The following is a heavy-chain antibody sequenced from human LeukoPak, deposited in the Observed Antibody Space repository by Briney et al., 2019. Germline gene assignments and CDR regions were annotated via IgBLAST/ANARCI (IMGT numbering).Heavy chain of an antibody. D-gene: IGHD3-22*01. J-gene: IGHJ5*02. Sequence: GGSLRLSCAASGFTFSSYAMHWVRQAPGKGLEWVAVISYDGSNKYYADSVKGRFTISRDNSKNTLYLQMNSLRAEDTAVYYCARDSVSSGPNWFDPWGQGTLVTVSS. CDR1: GFTFSSYA. CDR2: ISYDGSNK. CDR3: ARDSVSSGPNWFDP. V-gene: IGHV3-30-3*01.